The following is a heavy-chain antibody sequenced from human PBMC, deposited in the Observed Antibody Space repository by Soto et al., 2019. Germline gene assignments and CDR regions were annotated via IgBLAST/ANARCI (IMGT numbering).Heavy chain of an antibody. V-gene: IGHV4-34*01. J-gene: IGHJ4*02. Sequence: SETLSLTCAVYGGSFSGYYWSWIRQPPGKGLEWIGEINHSGSTNYNPSLKSRVTISVDTSKNQFSLKLSSVIAADTAVYYCAGQPAARRMSYWGQGTLVTVSS. CDR3: AGQPAARRMSY. CDR1: GGSFSGYY. CDR2: INHSGST. D-gene: IGHD6-25*01.